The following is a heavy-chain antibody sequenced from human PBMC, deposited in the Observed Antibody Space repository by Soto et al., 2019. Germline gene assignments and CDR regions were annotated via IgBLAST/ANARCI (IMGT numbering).Heavy chain of an antibody. CDR2: IYSGGST. Sequence: GGSLRLSCAASGFTVSSNYMSWVRQAPGKGLEWVSVIYSGGSTYYADSVKGRFTISRDNSKNTLYLQMNSLRAEDTAVYYCARDRIAAAGTHYYYYGMDVWRQGTTVTVSS. CDR3: ARDRIAAAGTHYYYYGMDV. V-gene: IGHV3-53*01. D-gene: IGHD6-13*01. J-gene: IGHJ6*02. CDR1: GFTVSSNY.